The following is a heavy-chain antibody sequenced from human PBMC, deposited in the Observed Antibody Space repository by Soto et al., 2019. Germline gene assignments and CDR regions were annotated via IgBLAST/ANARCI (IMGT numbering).Heavy chain of an antibody. D-gene: IGHD6-13*01. J-gene: IGHJ6*02. CDR1: GYIFTSYA. V-gene: IGHV1-3*01. CDR2: INVGNGNT. CDR3: AREWPWAPSSWYSDMDV. Sequence: ASVKVSCKASGYIFTSYAMHWVRQAPGQRLEWMAWINVGNGNTKYSQKFQGRVTITRDTSASTVYMELTRLRSEDTAVYYCAREWPWAPSSWYSDMDVWGQGTTVTVSS.